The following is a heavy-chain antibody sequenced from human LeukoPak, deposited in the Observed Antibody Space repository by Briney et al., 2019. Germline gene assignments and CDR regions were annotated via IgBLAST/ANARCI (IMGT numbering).Heavy chain of an antibody. CDR3: ARDPASAGWFDP. CDR2: TSYDGSNK. CDR1: GFTFSSYA. Sequence: PGRSLRLSCAASGFTFSSYAMHWVRQAPGKGLEWVAVTSYDGSNKYYADSVKGRFTISRDNSKNTLYLQMNSLRAEDTAAYYCARDPASAGWFDPRGQGTLVTVSS. J-gene: IGHJ5*02. V-gene: IGHV3-30-3*01.